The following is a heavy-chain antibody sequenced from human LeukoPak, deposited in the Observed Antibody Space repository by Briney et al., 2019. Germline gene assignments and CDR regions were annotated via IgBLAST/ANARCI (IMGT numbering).Heavy chain of an antibody. CDR3: ASDIAAAGMAGVAY. V-gene: IGHV1-69*04. J-gene: IGHJ4*02. Sequence: SVKVSCKASGGTFSSYAISWVRQAPGQGLEWMGRIIPILVIANYAQKFQGRVTITADKSTSTAYMELSSLRSEHTAVYYCASDIAAAGMAGVAYWGQGTLVTVSS. CDR1: GGTFSSYA. CDR2: IIPILVIA. D-gene: IGHD6-13*01.